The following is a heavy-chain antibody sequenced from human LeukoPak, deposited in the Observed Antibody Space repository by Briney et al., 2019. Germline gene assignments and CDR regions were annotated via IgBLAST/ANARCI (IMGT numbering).Heavy chain of an antibody. CDR2: IWSDGSSR. V-gene: IGHV3-33*01. CDR3: ARDAQRGFDYSNSLEY. Sequence: GGSLRLSCAASGFIFSHYGMHWVRQAPGKGLEWVAVIWSDGSSRFYADSVKGRFTISRDNSQNTVFLQMNSLRAEDTAMYYCARDAQRGFDYSNSLEYWGHGTPVTVSS. J-gene: IGHJ4*01. CDR1: GFIFSHYG. D-gene: IGHD4-11*01.